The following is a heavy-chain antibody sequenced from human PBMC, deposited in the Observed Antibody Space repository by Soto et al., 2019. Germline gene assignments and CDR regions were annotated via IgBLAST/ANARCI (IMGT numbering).Heavy chain of an antibody. J-gene: IGHJ3*02. Sequence: EVQLVESGGGLVKPGGSLRLSCAASGFTSSGYSMHWVRQAPRKGLEWVSSISGSSTNIYYADSVKGRFTISRDNAKNSLYLQMNSLRAEETAVYYCARHAEMYYDFWSGYSVGAFDIWGHGTMVTVSS. CDR3: ARHAEMYYDFWSGYSVGAFDI. D-gene: IGHD3-3*01. CDR1: GFTSSGYS. CDR2: ISGSSTNI. V-gene: IGHV3-21*01.